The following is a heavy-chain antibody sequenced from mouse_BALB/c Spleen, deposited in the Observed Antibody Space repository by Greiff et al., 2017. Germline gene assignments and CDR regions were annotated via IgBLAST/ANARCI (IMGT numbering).Heavy chain of an antibody. CDR2: INPGSGGT. D-gene: IGHD1-1*01. Sequence: QVQLQQSGAELVRPGTSVKVSCKASGYAFTNYLIEWVKQRPGQGLEWIGVINPGSGGTNYNEKFKGKATLTADKSSSTAYMQLSSLTSDDSAVYFCARKFYYDYFDYWGQGTTLTVSS. CDR1: GYAFTNYL. V-gene: IGHV1-54*01. CDR3: ARKFYYDYFDY. J-gene: IGHJ2*01.